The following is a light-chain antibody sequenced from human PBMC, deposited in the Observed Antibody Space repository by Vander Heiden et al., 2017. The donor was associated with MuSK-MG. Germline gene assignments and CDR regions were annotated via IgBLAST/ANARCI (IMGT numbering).Light chain of an antibody. Sequence: DTQRAQSPSSLSASVGDRVTITCQASQDIREYLNWFQQQPGKAPKLLIYDASNLETGVPSRFSGGGAGTEFSVVITGLQTEEVATYYCQQVHSLPRTFGQGTKVDIK. CDR3: QQVHSLPRT. CDR1: QDIREY. J-gene: IGKJ1*01. V-gene: IGKV1-33*01. CDR2: DAS.